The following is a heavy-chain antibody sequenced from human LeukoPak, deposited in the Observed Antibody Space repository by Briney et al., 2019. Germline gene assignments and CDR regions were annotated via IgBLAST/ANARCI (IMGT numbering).Heavy chain of an antibody. CDR2: INPSGGST. Sequence: GASVKVSCKSSGYTFTSYYMHWVRQAPGQGLEWMGFINPSGGSTSYAQKFQGRVTMTRDTATSTVYMELSSLRSEDTAVYYCARGFTVYRLSLDYWGQGTQVTVSS. V-gene: IGHV1-46*01. J-gene: IGHJ4*02. CDR3: ARGFTVYRLSLDY. CDR1: GYTFTSYY. D-gene: IGHD3-16*02.